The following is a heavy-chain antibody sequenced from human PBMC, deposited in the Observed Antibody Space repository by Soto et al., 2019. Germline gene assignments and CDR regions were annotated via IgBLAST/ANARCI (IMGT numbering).Heavy chain of an antibody. V-gene: IGHV3-30*18. Sequence: QVQLVESGGGVVQPGRSLRLSCAASGFTFSSYGMHWVRQAPGKGLEWVAVISYDGSNKYYADSVKGRFTISRDNSKNTLYLQMNSLRAEDTAVYYCAKDRPAAYCGGDCYSPPDYWGQGTLVTVSS. CDR2: ISYDGSNK. D-gene: IGHD2-21*02. CDR1: GFTFSSYG. CDR3: AKDRPAAYCGGDCYSPPDY. J-gene: IGHJ4*02.